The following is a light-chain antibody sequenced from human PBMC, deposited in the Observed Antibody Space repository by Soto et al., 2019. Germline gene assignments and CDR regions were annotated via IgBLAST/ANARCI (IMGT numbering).Light chain of an antibody. V-gene: IGLV1-40*01. CDR3: HSYDSSLSGHVG. Sequence: QSVLTQPPSVSGAPGQRITISCTGSSSNIGAGYDVHWYQHLPGTGPKLLIYGDTNRPSGVPDRFSGSKSGTSASLAITGLQSEDEADYYCHSYDSSLSGHVGFGGGTKRTVL. J-gene: IGLJ2*01. CDR2: GDT. CDR1: SSNIGAGYD.